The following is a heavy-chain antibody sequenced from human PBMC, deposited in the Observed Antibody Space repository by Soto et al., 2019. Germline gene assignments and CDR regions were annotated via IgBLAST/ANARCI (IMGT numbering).Heavy chain of an antibody. CDR3: ARRGSSGWRSSYYFDY. CDR2: IYPGDSDT. D-gene: IGHD6-19*01. CDR1: GYSFTSYW. V-gene: IGHV5-51*01. Sequence: PGESLKISCQGSGYSFTSYWIGWVRQMPGKGLEWMGIIYPGDSDTRYSPSFQGQVTISADKSISTAYLQWSSRKASDTAMYYCARRGSSGWRSSYYFDYWGQGTLVTVSS. J-gene: IGHJ4*02.